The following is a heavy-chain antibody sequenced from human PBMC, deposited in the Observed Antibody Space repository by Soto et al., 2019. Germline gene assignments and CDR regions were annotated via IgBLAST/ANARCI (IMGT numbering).Heavy chain of an antibody. CDR1: RGSFRRYA. CDR2: RIPIFGTA. Sequence: VQVSCKACRGSFRRYASSWVRQAPGQGLEGMGGRIPIFGTANYAQKFQGRVTITADESTSTAYMELSSLRSEYTAVYYCARGGYYRIYWGQGTLVTVSS. D-gene: IGHD3-22*01. V-gene: IGHV1-69*13. CDR3: ARGGYYRIY. J-gene: IGHJ4*02.